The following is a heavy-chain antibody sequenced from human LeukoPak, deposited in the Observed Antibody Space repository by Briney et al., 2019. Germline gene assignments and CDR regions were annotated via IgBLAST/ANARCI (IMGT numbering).Heavy chain of an antibody. CDR1: GYTFTTYG. CDR3: ARRSRGWDAFDL. J-gene: IGHJ3*01. V-gene: IGHV1-18*01. Sequence: GASVKVSCKAAGYTFTTYGISWVRQDPGQGLEWMGWISALNGNTNYAQKFQGRVTMTTDTSTTTAYMDLRSLRSDDTAVYYCARRSRGWDAFDLWGQGTMVTVSS. CDR2: ISALNGNT. D-gene: IGHD6-19*01.